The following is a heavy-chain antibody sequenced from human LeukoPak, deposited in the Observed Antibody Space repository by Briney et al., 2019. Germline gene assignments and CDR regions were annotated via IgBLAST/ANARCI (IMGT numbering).Heavy chain of an antibody. CDR1: GDPIRNTNG. CDR3: ARDKYGSGTGFDL. V-gene: IGHV4-4*02. Sequence: PTGTLSLACAVPGDPIRNTNGWRCVRQPPGEVLKCNGEIFHSGSTNYNPSLKSRVSISVDKSKNQFSLKVSSVTAADTAVYYCARDKYGSGTGFDLWGQGTLVTVSS. D-gene: IGHD3-10*01. CDR2: IFHSGST. J-gene: IGHJ5*02.